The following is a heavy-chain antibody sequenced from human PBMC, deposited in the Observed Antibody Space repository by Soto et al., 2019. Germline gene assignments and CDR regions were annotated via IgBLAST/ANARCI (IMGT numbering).Heavy chain of an antibody. J-gene: IGHJ6*02. D-gene: IGHD3-10*02. V-gene: IGHV3-30*18. Sequence: QVQLVESGGGVVQPGRSLRLSCAASGFTISSHGMHWVRQAPGKGLEWVAVIAFDGRNKNYADSVKGRFTISRDNSKNTLYLQMNSLTAKDTAVYYCANELLDGAKLFADSYYYYGMDVWGQGTTVTVSS. CDR2: IAFDGRNK. CDR3: ANELLDGAKLFADSYYYYGMDV. CDR1: GFTISSHG.